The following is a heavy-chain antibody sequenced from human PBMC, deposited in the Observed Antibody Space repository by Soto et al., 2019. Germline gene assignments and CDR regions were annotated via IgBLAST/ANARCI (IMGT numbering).Heavy chain of an antibody. Sequence: SETLSVTCAVYGGSFIGYYWTWIRQPPGTGLEWIGEINHSGSTNYNPSLKSRVTISVDTSKNQFSLTLTSVTAADTAVYYCARDKITGLFDYWGQGTLVTVSS. CDR1: GGSFIGYY. V-gene: IGHV4-34*01. J-gene: IGHJ4*02. CDR3: ARDKITGLFDY. D-gene: IGHD2-8*02. CDR2: INHSGST.